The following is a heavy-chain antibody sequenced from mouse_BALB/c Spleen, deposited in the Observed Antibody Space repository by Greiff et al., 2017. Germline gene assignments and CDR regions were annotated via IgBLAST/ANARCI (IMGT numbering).Heavy chain of an antibody. Sequence: VQLKESGPELVKPGASVKISCKASGYSFTGYFMNWVKQSHGKSLEWIGRINPYNGDTFYNQKFKGKATFTVDKSSSTAHMELLSLTSEDSAVYYCGRNTVVAKYFDVWGAGTTVTVSS. D-gene: IGHD1-1*01. V-gene: IGHV1-37*01. CDR3: GRNTVVAKYFDV. CDR2: INPYNGDT. CDR1: GYSFTGYF. J-gene: IGHJ1*01.